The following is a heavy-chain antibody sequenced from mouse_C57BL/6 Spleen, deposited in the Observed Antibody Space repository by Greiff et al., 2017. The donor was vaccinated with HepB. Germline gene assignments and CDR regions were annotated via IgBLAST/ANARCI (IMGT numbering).Heavy chain of an antibody. Sequence: VQLKESGGGLVKPGGSLKLSCAASGFTFSDYGMHWVRQAPEKGLEWVAYISSGSSTIYYADTVKGRFTISRDNAKNTLFLQMTSLRSEDTAMYYCAKMRDAMDYWGQGTSVTVSS. CDR3: AKMRDAMDY. V-gene: IGHV5-17*01. CDR1: GFTFSDYG. CDR2: ISSGSSTI. J-gene: IGHJ4*01.